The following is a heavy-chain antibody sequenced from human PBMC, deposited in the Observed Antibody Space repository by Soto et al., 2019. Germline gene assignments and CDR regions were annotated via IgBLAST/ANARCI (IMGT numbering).Heavy chain of an antibody. Sequence: QVQLEQSGAEVKKPGASMKVSCQASGYTFTSYYIHWVRQAPGQGLEWMGVSHVGPDTTMYAQKFQGRVTMTRDTSTSTVYMKLSSLISEDTAVYFCARESSGTQYFDYWGQGTLVTVSS. D-gene: IGHD6-19*01. J-gene: IGHJ4*02. CDR2: SHVGPDTT. CDR1: GYTFTSYY. CDR3: ARESSGTQYFDY. V-gene: IGHV1-46*01.